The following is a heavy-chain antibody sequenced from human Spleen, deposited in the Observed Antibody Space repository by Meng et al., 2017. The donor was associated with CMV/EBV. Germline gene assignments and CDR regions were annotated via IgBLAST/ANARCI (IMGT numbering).Heavy chain of an antibody. CDR3: ETRDI. V-gene: IGHV3-23*01. CDR1: GLTVSSNY. CDR2: ITDSGDRT. Sequence: GGSLRLSCAASGLTVSSNYMNWVRQAPGQGLQWVASITDSGDRTFYADSVKGRFTISRDNSNNTLSLQMHSLRVDDTAIYYCETRDIWGQGTLVTVSS. J-gene: IGHJ4*02.